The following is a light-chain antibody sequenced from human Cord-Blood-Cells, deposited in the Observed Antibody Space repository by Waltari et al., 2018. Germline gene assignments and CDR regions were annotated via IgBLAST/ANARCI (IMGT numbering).Light chain of an antibody. Sequence: EIVLTQSPATLSLSPGERANLSCRASQHVSSYLAWYQQKTGQATRLLIYDASNRATGIPARFSGSGSGTDFTLTISSLEPEDFAVYYCQQRSNWPPFTFGPGTKVDIK. CDR2: DAS. V-gene: IGKV3-11*01. J-gene: IGKJ3*01. CDR3: QQRSNWPPFT. CDR1: QHVSSY.